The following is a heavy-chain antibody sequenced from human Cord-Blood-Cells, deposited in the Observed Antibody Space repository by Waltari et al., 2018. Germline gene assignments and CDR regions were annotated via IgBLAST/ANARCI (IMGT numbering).Heavy chain of an antibody. D-gene: IGHD1-7*01. J-gene: IGHJ3*02. V-gene: IGHV1-18*04. CDR3: ARDLVRITGTPDAFDI. Sequence: QVQLVQSGAEVKKPGASVKVSCKASGYTFTSNGISWVRQHPGQGLEWMGWISAYNGNTNYAQKHQGRVTMTTDTSTSTAYMELRSPRSDDTAVYYCARDLVRITGTPDAFDIWGQGTMVTVSS. CDR1: GYTFTSNG. CDR2: ISAYNGNT.